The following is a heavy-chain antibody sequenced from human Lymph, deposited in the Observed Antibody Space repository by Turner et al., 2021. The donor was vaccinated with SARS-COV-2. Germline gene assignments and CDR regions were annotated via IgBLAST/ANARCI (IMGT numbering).Heavy chain of an antibody. Sequence: QVQLVESVVRLVKPGWSLSLSCASSGFTFIDYYMSWIRQAPGKGLEWVSYISSSSIYTNYADSVKGRFTISRDNAKNSLYLQVNSLRAEDTAVYYCARPNGQYSYYGMDIWGQGTTVTVSS. CDR1: GFTFIDYY. CDR2: ISSSSIYT. J-gene: IGHJ6*02. CDR3: ARPNGQYSYYGMDI. V-gene: IGHV3-11*06.